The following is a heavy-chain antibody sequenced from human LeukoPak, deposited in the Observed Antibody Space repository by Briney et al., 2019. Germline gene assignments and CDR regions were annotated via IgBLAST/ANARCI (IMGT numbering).Heavy chain of an antibody. D-gene: IGHD5-12*01. Sequence: SETLSLTCTVSGGSISSSSYYWGWIRQPPGKGLEWIGSIYYSGSTYYNPSLKSRVTISVDTSKNQFSLKLSSVTAADTAVYYCARDRSGSKDAFDIWGQGTMVTVSS. J-gene: IGHJ3*02. CDR3: ARDRSGSKDAFDI. V-gene: IGHV4-39*07. CDR1: GGSISSSSYY. CDR2: IYYSGST.